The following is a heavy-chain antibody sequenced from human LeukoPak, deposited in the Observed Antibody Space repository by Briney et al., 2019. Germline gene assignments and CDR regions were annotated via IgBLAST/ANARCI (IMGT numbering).Heavy chain of an antibody. Sequence: ASVKVSCKASGYTFTSYAMHWVRQAPGQRLEWMGWINAGNGNTKYSQKFHGRVTITRDTSASTAYMELSSLRSEDTAVYYCARDGDYYDSSGYYYFDYWGQGTLVTVSS. CDR3: ARDGDYYDSSGYYYFDY. D-gene: IGHD3-22*01. CDR1: GYTFTSYA. CDR2: INAGNGNT. J-gene: IGHJ4*02. V-gene: IGHV1-3*01.